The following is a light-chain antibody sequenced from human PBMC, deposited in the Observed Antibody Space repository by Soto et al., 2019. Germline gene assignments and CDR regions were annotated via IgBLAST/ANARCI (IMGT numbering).Light chain of an antibody. CDR1: QGISSY. J-gene: IGKJ5*01. Sequence: DIQMTQSPSSLSASVGDRVTITCLASQGISSYLAWYQQKPGKAPKLLIYAASNLQSGVPPRFSGSGSGTDFTLTISSLQPEDVATYFCQQSYRTPITFGQGTRLEIK. CDR2: AAS. CDR3: QQSYRTPIT. V-gene: IGKV1-39*01.